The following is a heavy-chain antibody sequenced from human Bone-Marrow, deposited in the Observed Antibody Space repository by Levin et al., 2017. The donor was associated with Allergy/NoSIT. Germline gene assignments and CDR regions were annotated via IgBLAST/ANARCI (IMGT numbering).Heavy chain of an antibody. V-gene: IGHV3-23*01. D-gene: IGHD6-19*01. CDR3: AKEGLAVAGYYFDS. CDR2: ISGSGTIT. Sequence: PGESLKISCAASGFTFSSYAMSWVRQAPGKGLEWVASISGSGTITHYAESVKGRFNISRDISKNLLHLQMNSLRAEDTAIYFCAKEGLAVAGYYFDSWGQGTLVTVSS. CDR1: GFTFSSYA. J-gene: IGHJ4*02.